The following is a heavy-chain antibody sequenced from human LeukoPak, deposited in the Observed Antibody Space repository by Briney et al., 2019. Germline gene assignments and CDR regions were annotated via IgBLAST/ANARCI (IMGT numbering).Heavy chain of an antibody. CDR2: IYSGGST. CDR3: AKGRDSGSHLSD. J-gene: IGHJ4*02. V-gene: IGHV3-66*01. Sequence: SGGSLRLSCAASGFTVSDKYMSWVRQAPGKGLEWVSVIYSGGSTYYADSVKGRFTISRDNSKNTLYLQMNSLRAEDTAVYYCAKGRDSGSHLSDWGQGTLVTVSS. D-gene: IGHD1-26*01. CDR1: GFTVSDKY.